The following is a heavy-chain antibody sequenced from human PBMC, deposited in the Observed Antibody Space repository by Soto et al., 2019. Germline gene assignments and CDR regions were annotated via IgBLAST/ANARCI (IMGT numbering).Heavy chain of an antibody. CDR2: ISYDGNNK. Sequence: GGSQRLSYAASGFTFSSYGVHWVRQAPGKGLEWVAVISYDGNNKYYADSVKGRFTISRDNSKNTLYLQMNSLRAEDTAVYYCAKEPYYYGSGRYYNYFDYWGQGTLVTVSS. V-gene: IGHV3-30*18. CDR3: AKEPYYYGSGRYYNYFDY. J-gene: IGHJ4*02. D-gene: IGHD3-10*01. CDR1: GFTFSSYG.